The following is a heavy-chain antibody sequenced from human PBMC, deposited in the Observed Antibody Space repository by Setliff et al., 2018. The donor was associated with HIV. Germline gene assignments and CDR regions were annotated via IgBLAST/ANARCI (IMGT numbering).Heavy chain of an antibody. V-gene: IGHV4-4*07. CDR3: ARGRAGTGLDP. CDR1: GGYLDSHS. J-gene: IGHJ5*02. Sequence: SETLSLTCSVSGGYLDSHSWSWIRQPAGKGLEWIGQVYSSGFTDYNPSLKSRVTLSADPSKTEVSLKMSSVTAADTAVYYCARGRAGTGLDPWGQGTLVTVSS. D-gene: IGHD6-13*01. CDR2: VYSSGFT.